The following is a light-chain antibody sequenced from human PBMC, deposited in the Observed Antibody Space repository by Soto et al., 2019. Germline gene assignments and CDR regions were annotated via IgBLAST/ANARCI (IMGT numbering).Light chain of an antibody. CDR3: AAWDDSLNAL. CDR2: IND. Sequence: QSVLTQPPSASGTPGQTVTISCSGSSSNIGDNPVNWYQQLPGAAPKLLIYINDQRPSGVPDRFSGSKSGTSASLAISGLQPEDEAEYYCAAWDDSLNALFGTGTKLTVL. CDR1: SSNIGDNP. V-gene: IGLV1-44*01. J-gene: IGLJ1*01.